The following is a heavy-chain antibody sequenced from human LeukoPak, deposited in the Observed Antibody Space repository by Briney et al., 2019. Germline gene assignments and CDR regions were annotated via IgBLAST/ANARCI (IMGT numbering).Heavy chain of an antibody. CDR3: AREPRGIIGYQYYYMDV. Sequence: ASVKVSCKASGYTFTGFYMHWVRQAPGQGLEWMGCINPNSGGTNYAQKFQGRVTMTRDTSISTAYMELSRLRSDDTAVYYCAREPRGIIGYQYYYMDVWGKGTTVTVSS. CDR1: GYTFTGFY. J-gene: IGHJ6*03. V-gene: IGHV1-2*02. D-gene: IGHD3-16*01. CDR2: INPNSGGT.